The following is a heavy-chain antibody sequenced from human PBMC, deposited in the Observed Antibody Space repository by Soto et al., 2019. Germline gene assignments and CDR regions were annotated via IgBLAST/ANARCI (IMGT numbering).Heavy chain of an antibody. CDR3: DTVNLVGAAYYFDY. J-gene: IGHJ4*02. V-gene: IGHV4-30-4*01. D-gene: IGHD1-26*01. CDR1: GGSIRNGDYY. Sequence: PSETLSLTCTVSGGSIRNGDYYWGWIRQPPGKGLEWIGYVYYSGTTYSHPSLNSRVSISVDTSENQFSLRLTSVTAADTAVYYCDTVNLVGAAYYFDYWGPGTLVTVSS. CDR2: VYYSGTT.